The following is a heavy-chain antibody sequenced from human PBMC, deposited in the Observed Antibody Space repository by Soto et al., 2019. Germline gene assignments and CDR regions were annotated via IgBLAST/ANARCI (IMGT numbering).Heavy chain of an antibody. Sequence: EVQLLESGGGLLQPGGSLRLSCAASGFTFSSYAITWVRQAPGKGLEWVSAISAGGGSTYYADSVKGRFTISRDNSKNTLYLQMNRLRAEDTAVYDCATKVRGDEGSWFDPWGQGTLVTVSS. CDR1: GFTFSSYA. D-gene: IGHD3-10*01. J-gene: IGHJ5*02. V-gene: IGHV3-23*01. CDR2: ISAGGGST. CDR3: ATKVRGDEGSWFDP.